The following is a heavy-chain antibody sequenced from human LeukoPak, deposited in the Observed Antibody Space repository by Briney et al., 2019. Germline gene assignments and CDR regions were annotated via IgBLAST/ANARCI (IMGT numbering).Heavy chain of an antibody. Sequence: GASVKVSCKASGYTFTSYGISWVRQAPGQGLEWMGIINPSGGSTSYAQKFQGRVTMTRDTSTSTVYMELSSLRSEDTAVYYCARDRQLSGLRQGVKYYFDYWGQGTLVTVSS. V-gene: IGHV1-46*01. D-gene: IGHD6-6*01. J-gene: IGHJ4*02. CDR1: GYTFTSYG. CDR2: INPSGGST. CDR3: ARDRQLSGLRQGVKYYFDY.